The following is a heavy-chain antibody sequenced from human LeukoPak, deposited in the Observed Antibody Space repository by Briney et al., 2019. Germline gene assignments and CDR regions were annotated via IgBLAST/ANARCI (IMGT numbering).Heavy chain of an antibody. Sequence: GESLKISCKGSGYSFANYWIGWVRQTPGKGLEYMALIYPGDSDTRYSPSFQGQVTISADKSINTAYLQWSGLKASDTAMYYCARRGQGFDSWGQGTLVTVSS. V-gene: IGHV5-51*01. CDR2: IYPGDSDT. CDR1: GYSFANYW. CDR3: ARRGQGFDS. D-gene: IGHD3-10*01. J-gene: IGHJ4*02.